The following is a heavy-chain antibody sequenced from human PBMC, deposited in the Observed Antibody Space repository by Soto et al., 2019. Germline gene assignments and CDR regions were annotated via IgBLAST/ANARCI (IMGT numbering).Heavy chain of an antibody. CDR1: GGSISSGGYY. V-gene: IGHV4-31*03. CDR2: VYYSGST. Sequence: QVQLQESGPGLVKPSQTLSLTCTVSGGSISSGGYYWSWIRQHPGKGLEWIGYVYYSGSTYYNPSPKSRVTISVDTSKNQFALKLSSVTAADTAVYYCASTHDYGDYVGWFDPWGQGTLVTVSS. CDR3: ASTHDYGDYVGWFDP. D-gene: IGHD4-17*01. J-gene: IGHJ5*02.